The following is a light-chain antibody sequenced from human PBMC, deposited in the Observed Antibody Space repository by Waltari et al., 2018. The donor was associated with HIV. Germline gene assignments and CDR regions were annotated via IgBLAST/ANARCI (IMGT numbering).Light chain of an antibody. J-gene: IGKJ2*01. CDR3: QQRYRIPYT. Sequence: DVQMTQSPSFLSASVGDRVTIPCRASQSISTYLHWYQQRPGQAPKLLVFAAFTLPSGVPSIFSGSGSGTDFAPSISNLQPEDSATYYWQQRYRIPYTFGQGTKLEIK. V-gene: IGKV1-39*01. CDR2: AAF. CDR1: QSISTY.